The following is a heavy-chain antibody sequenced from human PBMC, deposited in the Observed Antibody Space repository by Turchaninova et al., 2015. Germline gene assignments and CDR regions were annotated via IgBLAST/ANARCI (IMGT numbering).Heavy chain of an antibody. J-gene: IGHJ6*02. CDR1: GFPLSKAKRG. D-gene: IGHD5/OR15-5a*01. CDR3: ARMPSSTIQDYYYGLDV. Sequence: QVTLKESGPVLVKPTETLTLTCTGPGFPLSKAKRGVSLTRQPPGKALEWLAHTFSNDQTSYSHSLESRLTISKDTSKSQVVLTMTNMDPVDTGTYYCARMPSSTIQDYYYGLDVWGQGTTVTVSS. CDR2: TFSNDQT. V-gene: IGHV2-26*01.